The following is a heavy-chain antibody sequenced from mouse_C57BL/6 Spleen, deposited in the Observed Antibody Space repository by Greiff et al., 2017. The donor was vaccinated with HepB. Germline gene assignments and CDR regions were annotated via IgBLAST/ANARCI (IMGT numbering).Heavy chain of an antibody. J-gene: IGHJ4*01. CDR1: GYTFTDYY. Sequence: VQLQQSGPVLVKPGASVKMSCKASGYTFTDYYMNWVKQSHGKSLEWIGVINPYNGGTSYNQKFKGKATLTVDKSSSTAYMELNSLTSEDSAVYYCARSDYGNYESYYYAMDYWGQGTSVTVSS. CDR2: INPYNGGT. D-gene: IGHD2-1*01. V-gene: IGHV1-19*01. CDR3: ARSDYGNYESYYYAMDY.